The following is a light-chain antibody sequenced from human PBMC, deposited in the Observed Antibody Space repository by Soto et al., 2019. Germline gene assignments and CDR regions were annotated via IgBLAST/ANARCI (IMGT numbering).Light chain of an antibody. V-gene: IGLV2-11*01. CDR3: CSYAVTFYV. Sequence: QSVLTQPRSVSGSPGQSVTISCTGTISDVAGYNYVSWYQHHPGKAPKLLISDVTKRPSWVPDRFSGSKSGSTASLTISELQAEDEADYYCCSYAVTFYVFGTGTKVTVL. J-gene: IGLJ1*01. CDR2: DVT. CDR1: ISDVAGYNY.